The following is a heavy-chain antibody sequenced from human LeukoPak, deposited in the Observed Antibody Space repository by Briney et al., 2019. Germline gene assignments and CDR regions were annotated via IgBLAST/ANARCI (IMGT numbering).Heavy chain of an antibody. CDR2: INADSGNT. CDR1: GYTFTEYA. CDR3: ARGGLRGGGD. V-gene: IGHV1-3*01. J-gene: IGHJ4*02. Sequence: GASVKVSCKASGYTFTEYAMHWVRLAPGHGLEWMGWINADSGNTESSQRFQGRLSITWDTSATTAYMELSSLTSEDTAVYYCARGGLRGGGDWGQGTLVTVSS. D-gene: IGHD3-10*01.